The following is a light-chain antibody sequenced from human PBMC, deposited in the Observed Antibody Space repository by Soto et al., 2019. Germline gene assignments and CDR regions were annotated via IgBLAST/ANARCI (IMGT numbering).Light chain of an antibody. J-gene: IGKJ4*01. CDR2: AAS. CDR3: QQSYSPLLT. CDR1: QTISSY. V-gene: IGKV1-39*01. Sequence: EIQMTQSPSSLSASVGDRVTITCRASQTISSYLNWYQQKPGKAPRFLIYAASTLQGGVPSRFSGSGSGIDFTLTINNLQPEDFATYYWQQSYSPLLTFGGGTKVEI.